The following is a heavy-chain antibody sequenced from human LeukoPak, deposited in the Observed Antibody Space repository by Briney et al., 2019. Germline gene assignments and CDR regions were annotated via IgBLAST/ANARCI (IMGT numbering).Heavy chain of an antibody. CDR1: GFTVSSNY. D-gene: IGHD6-19*01. CDR2: IYSGGST. Sequence: PGGSLRLSCAASGFTVSSNYMSWVRQAPGKGLEWVSVIYSGGSTYYADSVKGRFTISRDNSKNTLYLQMNSLRAEDTAVYYCAKDSSSGWYSFAFDIWGQGTMVTVSS. CDR3: AKDSSSGWYSFAFDI. J-gene: IGHJ3*02. V-gene: IGHV3-66*01.